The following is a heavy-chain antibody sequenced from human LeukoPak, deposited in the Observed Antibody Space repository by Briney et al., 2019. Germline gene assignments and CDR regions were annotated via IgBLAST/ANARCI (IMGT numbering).Heavy chain of an antibody. J-gene: IGHJ4*02. CDR1: GFTFSSYG. CDR2: ISYDGSNK. V-gene: IGHV3-30*18. Sequence: GRFLRLSCAASGFTFSSYGMHWVRQAPGKGLEWVAVISYDGSNKYYADSVKGRFTISRDNSKNTLYLQMNSLRAEDTAVYYCAKRDFVRGSGWYFDYWGQGTLVTVSS. CDR3: AKRDFVRGSGWYFDY. D-gene: IGHD6-19*01.